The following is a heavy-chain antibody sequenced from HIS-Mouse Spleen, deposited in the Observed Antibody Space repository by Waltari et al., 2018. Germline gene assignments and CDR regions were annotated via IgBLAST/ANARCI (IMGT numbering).Heavy chain of an antibody. CDR2: ISSSSSYI. J-gene: IGHJ4*02. V-gene: IGHV3-21*01. CDR3: ARARIAARPDFDY. D-gene: IGHD6-6*01. Sequence: WVRQAPGKGLEWVSSISSSSSYIYYADSVKGRFTISRDNAKNSLYLQMNSLRAEDTAVYYCARARIAARPDFDYWGQGTLVTVSS.